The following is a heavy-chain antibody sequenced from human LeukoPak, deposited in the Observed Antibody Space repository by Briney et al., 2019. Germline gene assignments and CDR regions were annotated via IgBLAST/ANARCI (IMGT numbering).Heavy chain of an antibody. D-gene: IGHD1-1*01. Sequence: SETLSLTCAVYGGSFSGYYWSWIRQPPGKGPEWIGEINHSGSTNYNPSLKSRVTISVDTSKNQFSLKLSSVTATDTAVYRLCFGYTYAGPHWYFDLWGRGTLVTVSS. CDR3: CFGYTYAGPHWYFDL. CDR2: INHSGST. V-gene: IGHV4-34*01. J-gene: IGHJ2*01. CDR1: GGSFSGYY.